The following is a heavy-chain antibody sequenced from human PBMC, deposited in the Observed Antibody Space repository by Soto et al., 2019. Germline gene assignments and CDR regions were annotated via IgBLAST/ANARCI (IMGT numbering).Heavy chain of an antibody. CDR3: ARGDFTMVRGVILLWFDP. CDR2: IYYTGSS. V-gene: IGHV4-61*01. CDR1: GGSVSSGNYY. D-gene: IGHD3-10*01. Sequence: PSETLSLTCTVSGGSVSSGNYYWSWIRQPPGKGLEWIGFIYYTGSSSYNPSLKSRVTMSLDKSNNQFSLKLSSVTAADTAVYYCARGDFTMVRGVILLWFDPWGQGTLVTVSS. J-gene: IGHJ5*02.